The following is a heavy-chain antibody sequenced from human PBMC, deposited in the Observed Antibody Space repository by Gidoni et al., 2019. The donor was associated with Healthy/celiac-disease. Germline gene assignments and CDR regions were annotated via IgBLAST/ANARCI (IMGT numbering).Heavy chain of an antibody. CDR2: INHSGST. Sequence: QVQLQQWGAGLLKPSETLSLTCAVYGGSFSGYYWRWIRQPPGKGLEWIGEINHSGSTNYNPSLKSRVTISVDTSKNQFSLKLSSVTAADTAVYYCARETQIAPEPNYYDSSGYAGVDYWGQGTLVTVSS. D-gene: IGHD3-22*01. CDR1: GGSFSGYY. CDR3: ARETQIAPEPNYYDSSGYAGVDY. V-gene: IGHV4-34*01. J-gene: IGHJ4*02.